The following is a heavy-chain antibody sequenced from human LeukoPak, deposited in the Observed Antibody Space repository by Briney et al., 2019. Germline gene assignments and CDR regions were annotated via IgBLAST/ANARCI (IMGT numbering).Heavy chain of an antibody. CDR3: AKPSRAIVQPTSNAFDL. CDR1: GYTFTDYY. V-gene: IGHV1-2*02. J-gene: IGHJ3*01. Sequence: ASVKVSCKASGYTFTDYYMHWVRQAPGQGLEWMGWINPNRGGTHYAQNLQGRVTMSRDTSISTAYMELSRLTSDDTAVYYCAKPSRAIVQPTSNAFDLWGQGTMVTVSS. D-gene: IGHD3-22*01. CDR2: INPNRGGT.